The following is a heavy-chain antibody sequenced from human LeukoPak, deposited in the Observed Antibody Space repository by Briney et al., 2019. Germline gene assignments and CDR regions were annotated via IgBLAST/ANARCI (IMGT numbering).Heavy chain of an antibody. CDR1: GYTFTSYG. D-gene: IGHD5-12*01. J-gene: IGHJ6*03. CDR3: ARRLRDAYYYYYYMDV. V-gene: IGHV1-18*01. Sequence: ASVNVSCKASGYTFTSYGISWVRQAPGQGLEWMGWISVYNGNTNYAQKLQGRVTMTTDTSTSTAYMELRSLRSDDTAVYYCARRLRDAYYYYYYMDVWGKGTTVTVSS. CDR2: ISVYNGNT.